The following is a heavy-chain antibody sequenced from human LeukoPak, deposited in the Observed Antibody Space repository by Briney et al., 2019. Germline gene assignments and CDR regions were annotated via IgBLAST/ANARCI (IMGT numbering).Heavy chain of an antibody. D-gene: IGHD2-8*02. Sequence: ASVKVSCKASGSTFTCYYMHWVRQAPGQGLEWMGWINPNSGGTNYAQKFQGRVTMTRDTSISTAYMELSRLRSDDTAVYYCARDLTGGGFDYWGQGTLVTVSS. CDR2: INPNSGGT. V-gene: IGHV1-2*02. J-gene: IGHJ4*02. CDR3: ARDLTGGGFDY. CDR1: GSTFTCYY.